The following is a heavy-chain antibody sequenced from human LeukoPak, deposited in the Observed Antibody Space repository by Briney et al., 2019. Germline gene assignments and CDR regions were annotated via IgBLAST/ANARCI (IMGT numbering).Heavy chain of an antibody. CDR2: IYYSGST. J-gene: IGHJ6*04. CDR1: GCTISSYY. Sequence: SETLSLTCTVSGCTISSYYWSWIRQPPGKGLEWIGYIYYSGSTKYNASLMSRVTISVDTSKNQFSLKLSSVTAADTAVYHCARRNHYYYAMDVWGKGTTVTVSS. D-gene: IGHD1-14*01. V-gene: IGHV4-59*01. CDR3: ARRNHYYYAMDV.